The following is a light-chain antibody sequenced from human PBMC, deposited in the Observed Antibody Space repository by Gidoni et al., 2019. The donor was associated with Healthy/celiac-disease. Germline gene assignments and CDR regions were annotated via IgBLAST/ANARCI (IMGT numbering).Light chain of an antibody. CDR2: WAS. CDR3: QQYYSTPLT. V-gene: IGKV4-1*01. J-gene: IGKJ4*01. Sequence: DIVMTQSPDSLAVSLGERATINCKSSQSVLYSSNNKNYLAWYQQKPGQLPKLLIYWASTRESGVPDRFSGSGSVTDFTLTISSLQAEDVAVYYCQQYYSTPLTFGGGTKVEIK. CDR1: QSVLYSSNNKNY.